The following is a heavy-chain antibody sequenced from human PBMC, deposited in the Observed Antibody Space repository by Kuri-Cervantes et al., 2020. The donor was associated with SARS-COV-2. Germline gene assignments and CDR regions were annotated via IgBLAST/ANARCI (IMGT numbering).Heavy chain of an antibody. CDR2: ISAYNGNT. Sequence: ASVTVSCKASGYTFTSYGISWVRQAPGQGLEWMGWISAYNGNTHYAQKFHGRVTMTTDTSTSTAYMELRSLRSDDTALYYCARVKYSSLRWLQNWFAPRGQGTLVTVSS. V-gene: IGHV1-18*01. CDR3: ARVKYSSLRWLQNWFAP. D-gene: IGHD6-6*01. CDR1: GYTFTSYG. J-gene: IGHJ5*02.